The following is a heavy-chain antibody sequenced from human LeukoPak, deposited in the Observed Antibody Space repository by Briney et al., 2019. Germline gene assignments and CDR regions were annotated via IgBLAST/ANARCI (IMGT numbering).Heavy chain of an antibody. Sequence: GGSLRLSCAASGFTFSSYSMNWVRQAPGKGLAWLSYISSTSSTIYYADYVKGRFTISRDNAKYSLYLQMNSLRAEDTAVYYCARDGCSSTSCQPAYIYYYYMDVWGKGTTVTVS. CDR3: ARDGCSSTSCQPAYIYYYYMDV. J-gene: IGHJ6*03. V-gene: IGHV3-48*04. CDR2: ISSTSSTI. CDR1: GFTFSSYS. D-gene: IGHD2-2*01.